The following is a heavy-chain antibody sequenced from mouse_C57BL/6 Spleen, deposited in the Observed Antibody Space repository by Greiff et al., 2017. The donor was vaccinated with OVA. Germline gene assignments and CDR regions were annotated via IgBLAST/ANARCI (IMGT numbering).Heavy chain of an antibody. CDR2: ISSGGSYT. CDR3: ARSGDGYYFDY. D-gene: IGHD2-3*01. J-gene: IGHJ2*01. V-gene: IGHV5-6*02. Sequence: DVKLVESGGDLVKPGGSLKLSCAASGFTFSSYGMSWVRQTPDKRLEWVATISSGGSYTYYPDSVKGRFTISRDNAKNTLYLQMSSLKSEDTAMYYCARSGDGYYFDYWGQGTTLTVSS. CDR1: GFTFSSYG.